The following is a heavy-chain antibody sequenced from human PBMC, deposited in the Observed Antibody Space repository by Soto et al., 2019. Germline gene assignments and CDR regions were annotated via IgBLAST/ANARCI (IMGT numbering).Heavy chain of an antibody. CDR2: ISRSGSSK. J-gene: IGHJ3*02. Sequence: VGSLRLSCAASGFTFSDYYMTWIRHAPGKGLEGVSYISRSGSSKYYADSVQGRFTISRENTKNSLYLQVNNLRAEDTALYYCARDLGDRDAFDIWGQGTMVTV. V-gene: IGHV3-11*01. D-gene: IGHD2-21*02. CDR3: ARDLGDRDAFDI. CDR1: GFTFSDYY.